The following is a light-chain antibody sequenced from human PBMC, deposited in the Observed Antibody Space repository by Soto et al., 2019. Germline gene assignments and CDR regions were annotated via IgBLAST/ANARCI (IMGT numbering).Light chain of an antibody. CDR1: QIISTW. Sequence: DIQMTQSPSTLSASVGDRVTITCRASQIISTWLAWYQQKPGKAPKLLIHDASSLESVVPSRFSGSGSGTEFTLTISSLQPDDFATYSCQQYNSYSLTFGGGTKVEIK. CDR2: DAS. V-gene: IGKV1-5*01. J-gene: IGKJ4*01. CDR3: QQYNSYSLT.